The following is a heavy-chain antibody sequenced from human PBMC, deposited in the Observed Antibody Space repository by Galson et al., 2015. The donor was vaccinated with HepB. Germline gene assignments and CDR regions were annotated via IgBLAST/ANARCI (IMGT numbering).Heavy chain of an antibody. CDR3: ARGEDEIVGATTGLDY. CDR2: INSDGSST. Sequence: SLRLSCAASGFTFSSYWMHWVRQAPGKGLVWVSRINSDGSSTSYADSVKGRFTISRDNAKNTLYLQMNSLRAEDTAVYYCARGEDEIVGATTGLDYWGQGTLVTVSS. J-gene: IGHJ4*02. CDR1: GFTFSSYW. V-gene: IGHV3-74*01. D-gene: IGHD1-26*01.